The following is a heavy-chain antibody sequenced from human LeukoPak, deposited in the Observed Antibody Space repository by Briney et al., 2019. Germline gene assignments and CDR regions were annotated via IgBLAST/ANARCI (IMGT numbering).Heavy chain of an antibody. CDR2: VYYSGNT. J-gene: IGHJ4*02. Sequence: SETLSLTCTVSGGSIINSGYYWGGIRQPPGKGLEWIGSVYYSGNTYYNPSLKSRVTISVDTSKNQFSLKLRSVTAADTAMYYCARQGYADFSSRPFDYWGQGTLVTVSS. CDR3: ARQGYADFSSRPFDY. D-gene: IGHD4-17*01. V-gene: IGHV4-39*01. CDR1: GGSIINSGYY.